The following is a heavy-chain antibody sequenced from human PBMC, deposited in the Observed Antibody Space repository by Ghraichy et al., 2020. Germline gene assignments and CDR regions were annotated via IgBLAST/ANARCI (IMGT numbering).Heavy chain of an antibody. CDR1: GYSISSGYY. D-gene: IGHD2-8*01. CDR2: IYHSGST. CDR3: ARMLYRQHYYYYGMDV. Sequence: GSLSLTCAVSGYSISSGYYWGWIRQPPGKGLEWIGSIYHSGSTYYNPSLKSRVTISVDTSKNQFSLKLSSVTAADTAVYYCARMLYRQHYYYYGMDVWGQGTTVTVSS. J-gene: IGHJ6*02. V-gene: IGHV4-38-2*01.